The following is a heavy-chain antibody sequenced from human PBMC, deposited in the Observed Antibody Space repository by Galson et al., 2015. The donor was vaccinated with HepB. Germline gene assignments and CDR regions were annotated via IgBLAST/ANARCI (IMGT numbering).Heavy chain of an antibody. D-gene: IGHD3-22*01. J-gene: IGHJ4*02. CDR1: GYTFTGYY. CDR2: INPNSGGT. V-gene: IGHV1-2*04. Sequence: SVKVSCKASGYTFTGYYMHWVRQAPGQGLEWMGWINPNSGGTNYAQKFQGWVTMTRDTSISTAYMELSRLRSDDTAVYYCARGNDYNDSSGYLLHWGQGTLVTVSS. CDR3: ARGNDYNDSSGYLLH.